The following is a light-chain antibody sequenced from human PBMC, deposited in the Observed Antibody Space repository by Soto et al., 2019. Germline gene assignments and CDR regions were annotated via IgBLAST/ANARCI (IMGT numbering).Light chain of an antibody. CDR3: RSCTRSSTGV. CDR1: SSDVGGYYS. CDR2: DVS. Sequence: QSVLTQPASVSGSPGQSIAISCTGTSSDVGGYYSVSWYQQHPGKAPKLVIYDVSNRPSGVSNRFSGSKSGNTAALTISGLQAEDEADYYCRSCTRSSTGVLGGGTQLPGL. J-gene: IGLJ2*01. V-gene: IGLV2-14*01.